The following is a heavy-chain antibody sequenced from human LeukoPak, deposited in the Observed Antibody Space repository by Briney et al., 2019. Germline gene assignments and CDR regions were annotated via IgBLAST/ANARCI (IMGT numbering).Heavy chain of an antibody. V-gene: IGHV1-46*01. CDR1: GYTFTGYY. J-gene: IGHJ3*02. Sequence: GASVKVSCKASGYTFTGYYMHWVRQAPGQGLEWMGIINPSGGSTSYAQKSQGRVTMTRDTSTSTVYMELSSLRSEDTAVYYCARVVKVAATWALGAFDIWGQGTMVTVSS. CDR2: INPSGGST. D-gene: IGHD2-15*01. CDR3: ARVVKVAATWALGAFDI.